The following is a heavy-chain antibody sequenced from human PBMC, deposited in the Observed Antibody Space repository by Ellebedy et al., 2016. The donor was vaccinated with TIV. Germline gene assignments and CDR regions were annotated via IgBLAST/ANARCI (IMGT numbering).Heavy chain of an antibody. CDR3: AKGSLAHCTSVTCYPFDF. Sequence: GESLKISCAASGFTFNNYAMNWVRQAPEKGLEWVSSFVGGGSDTYHADSVKGRFSMSRDNSKNTVYLQMNILSFDETAVYYCAKGSLAHCTSVTCYPFDFWGQGTVVTVSS. CDR1: GFTFNNYA. D-gene: IGHD2-15*01. CDR2: FVGGGSDT. J-gene: IGHJ4*02. V-gene: IGHV3-23*01.